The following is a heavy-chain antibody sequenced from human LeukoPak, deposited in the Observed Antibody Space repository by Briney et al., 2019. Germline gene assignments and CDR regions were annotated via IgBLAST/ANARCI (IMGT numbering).Heavy chain of an antibody. CDR1: GFGFTNYW. D-gene: IGHD2-15*01. Sequence: PGGSLRLSCAASGFGFTNYWMSWVRQAPGKGLEWVANVKEDGTTKQYVDSVKGRFTISRDNAKNPLYLQMDSLRAEDTAVYYCVSQEVVPHWGQGTLVSVSS. CDR2: VKEDGTTK. V-gene: IGHV3-7*01. CDR3: VSQEVVPH. J-gene: IGHJ4*02.